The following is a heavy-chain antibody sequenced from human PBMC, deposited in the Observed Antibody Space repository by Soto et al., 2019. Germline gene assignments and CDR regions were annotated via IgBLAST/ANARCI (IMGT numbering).Heavy chain of an antibody. V-gene: IGHV3-30-3*01. J-gene: IGHJ4*02. CDR2: ISYDGSNK. CDR3: PRAVVVVVLPDY. Sequence: QVQLVESGGGVVQPGRSLRLSCAASGFTFSSYAMHWVRQAPGKGLEWVAVISYDGSNKYYADSVKGRFTISRDNSKNTLYLHMYSLRAEDTAVYYCPRAVVVVVLPDYWGQGTLVTVSS. CDR1: GFTFSSYA. D-gene: IGHD2-15*01.